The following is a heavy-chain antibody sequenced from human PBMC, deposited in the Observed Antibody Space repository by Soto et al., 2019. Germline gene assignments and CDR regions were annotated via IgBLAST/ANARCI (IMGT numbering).Heavy chain of an antibody. V-gene: IGHV4-59*08. D-gene: IGHD3-10*01. CDR3: ARQGFGPLHGLVDV. CDR2: VHHRWGS. J-gene: IGHJ6*02. CDR1: GGSISSYY. Sequence: QVQLQESGPGLVKPSETLSLSCTVSGGSISSYYWSWFRQSPGKRMEWIGYVHHRWGSSYNPSLLSRVAISVDTSKSQFSLQVTSVTATDTAVYYCARQGFGPLHGLVDVWGQGTTVTVSS.